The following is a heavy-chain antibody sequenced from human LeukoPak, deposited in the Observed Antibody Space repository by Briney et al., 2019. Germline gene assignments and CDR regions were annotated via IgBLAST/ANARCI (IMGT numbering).Heavy chain of an antibody. CDR2: VYHIGTT. D-gene: IGHD3-16*01. V-gene: IGHV4-38-2*01. CDR1: GFSFSGGYY. Sequence: SETLSLTCAVSGFSFSGGYYWGWVRQAPGKGLEWIGNVYHIGTTYINPSLRTRVTLSAATSKKQFFLIVRSVTAADTAVYYCVSLQPGGAFDTWGQGTMVTVSS. CDR3: VSLQPGGAFDT. J-gene: IGHJ3*02.